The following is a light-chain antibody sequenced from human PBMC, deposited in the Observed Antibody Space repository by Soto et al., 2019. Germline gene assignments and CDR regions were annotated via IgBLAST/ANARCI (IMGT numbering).Light chain of an antibody. CDR3: SSYTIRRSWV. J-gene: IGLJ3*02. CDR2: EVT. V-gene: IGLV2-14*01. Sequence: QSVLIQPASVTGSPGQSITISCTGTTSDVDYNRVSWYQQYPGTAPKLMINEVTNRPSGVSDRFSGSRSGNTASLTISGLQPEDEADYYCSSYTIRRSWVFGGGTKVTVL. CDR1: TSDVDYNR.